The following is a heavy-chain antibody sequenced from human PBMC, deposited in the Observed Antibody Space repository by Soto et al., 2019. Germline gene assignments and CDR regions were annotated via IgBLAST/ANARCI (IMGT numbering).Heavy chain of an antibody. CDR1: GFSFSSFA. CDR2: MSDDGASI. J-gene: IGHJ4*02. V-gene: IGHV3-48*03. CDR3: ARENSVQAWLHHFDH. D-gene: IGHD5-18*01. Sequence: GSLRLSCEASGFSFSSFAMNWVRQAPGRGLEWVSYMSDDGASIYYADPLKGRFTISRENAKNSLSLQMNNLRDEDTAVYYCARENSVQAWLHHFDHWGLGTLVTVSS.